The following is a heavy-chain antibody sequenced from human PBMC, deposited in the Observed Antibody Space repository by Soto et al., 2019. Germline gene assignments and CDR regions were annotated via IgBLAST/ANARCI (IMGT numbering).Heavy chain of an antibody. D-gene: IGHD3-22*01. CDR2: ISYDGSNK. Sequence: GGSLRLSCAASGFTFSSYGMHWVRQAPGKGLEWVAVISYDGSNKYYADSVKGRFTISRDNSKNTLYLQMNSPRAEDTAVYYCAKGYDSSGYYPHDAFDIWGQGTMVTVSS. J-gene: IGHJ3*02. V-gene: IGHV3-30*18. CDR3: AKGYDSSGYYPHDAFDI. CDR1: GFTFSSYG.